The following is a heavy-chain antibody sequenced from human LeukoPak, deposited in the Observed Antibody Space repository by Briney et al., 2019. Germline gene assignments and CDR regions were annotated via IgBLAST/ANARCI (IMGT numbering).Heavy chain of an antibody. J-gene: IGHJ4*02. CDR3: AKDQYGGNPQYYFDY. Sequence: GGSLRLSCTASGFTFSSYAMNWVRQAPGKGLEWVSGIGAGGTFTYYADSVKGRFTISRDNSRNTLYLQMNSLRADDTAVYYCAKDQYGGNPQYYFDYWGQGTLVTVSS. V-gene: IGHV3-23*01. D-gene: IGHD4-23*01. CDR1: GFTFSSYA. CDR2: IGAGGTFT.